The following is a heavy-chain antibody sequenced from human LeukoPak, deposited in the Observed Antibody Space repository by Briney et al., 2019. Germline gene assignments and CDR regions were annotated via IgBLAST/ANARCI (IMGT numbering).Heavy chain of an antibody. D-gene: IGHD2-2*03. Sequence: GRSLRLSCAAAGFPFSSYAMHWVRQAPGKGLEWVAVISYDGSNKYYADSVKGRFTISRDNSKNTLYLQMNSLRDEDTAVYYCARDREVGYCSSTSCPSYYYYGMDVWGQGTTVTVSS. J-gene: IGHJ6*02. CDR1: GFPFSSYA. CDR3: ARDREVGYCSSTSCPSYYYYGMDV. V-gene: IGHV3-30-3*01. CDR2: ISYDGSNK.